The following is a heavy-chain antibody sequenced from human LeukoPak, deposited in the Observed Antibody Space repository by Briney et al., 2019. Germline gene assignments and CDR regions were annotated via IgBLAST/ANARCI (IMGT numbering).Heavy chain of an antibody. J-gene: IGHJ4*02. D-gene: IGHD3-3*01. CDR3: TTYRGIWSGLDY. V-gene: IGHV3-15*01. CDR1: GFTFSNAW. CDR2: IKSKTDGGTT. Sequence: GSLRLSCAASGFTFSNAWMSWVRQAPGKGLGWVGRIKSKTDGGTTDYAAPVKGRFTISRDDSKNTLYLQMNSLKTEDTAVYYCTTYRGIWSGLDYWGQGTLVTVSS.